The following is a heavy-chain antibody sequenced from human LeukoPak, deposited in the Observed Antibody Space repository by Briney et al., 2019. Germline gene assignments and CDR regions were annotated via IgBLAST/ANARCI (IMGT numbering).Heavy chain of an antibody. Sequence: PGGSLRLSCAASGFTVSSKYMICVRQAPGKGLEWVSLVNTGGSTYYADSVKGRFTISRDNSKNTLYLQMNSLRAVDTAVYYCATDSSSRPEDYWGQGTRVTVSS. J-gene: IGHJ4*02. CDR3: ATDSSSRPEDY. CDR1: GFTVSSKY. D-gene: IGHD6-6*01. CDR2: VNTGGST. V-gene: IGHV3-66*01.